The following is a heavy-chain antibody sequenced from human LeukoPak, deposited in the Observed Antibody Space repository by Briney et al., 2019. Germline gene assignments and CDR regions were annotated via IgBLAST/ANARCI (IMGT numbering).Heavy chain of an antibody. J-gene: IGHJ4*02. Sequence: SQTLSLTCAIFGDSVSSNSAAWNWIRQSPSRGLEWLGRTYYRSKWYNNYALSVKSRMTVNPDTSKNQISLQLNSVTPEDTAVYYCARESAGTYYFDYWGQGALVTVSS. CDR3: ARESAGTYYFDY. V-gene: IGHV6-1*01. CDR1: GDSVSSNSAA. D-gene: IGHD6-19*01. CDR2: TYYRSKWYN.